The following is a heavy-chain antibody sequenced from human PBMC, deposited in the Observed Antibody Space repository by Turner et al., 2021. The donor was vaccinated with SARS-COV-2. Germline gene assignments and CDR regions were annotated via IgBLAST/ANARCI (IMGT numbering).Heavy chain of an antibody. Sequence: QLQLQESGPGLVNPSETLSLTCTVSGGSLRSSSYYWGWIRQPPGKGLEWIGSIYYSGSTYYNPSLKSRVTISVDTSKNQFSLKLNSGTAADTAVYYCASPGGNSGWFFAYDIWGQGTMVTVSS. J-gene: IGHJ3*02. D-gene: IGHD6-19*01. V-gene: IGHV4-39*01. CDR3: ASPGGNSGWFFAYDI. CDR2: IYYSGST. CDR1: GGSLRSSSYY.